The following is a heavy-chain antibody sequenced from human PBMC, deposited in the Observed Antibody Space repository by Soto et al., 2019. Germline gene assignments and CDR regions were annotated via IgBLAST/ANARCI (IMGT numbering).Heavy chain of an antibody. J-gene: IGHJ6*02. D-gene: IGHD3-10*01. Sequence: GGSLRLSCTTSGFTFNTYPMTWVRQAPGKGLEWVSSISSTAGRTSSYADSVKGRFAISRDFSDNTVYLQMNNLRVDDTAVYFCAKGVLSFHYGMEVWGQGTTVTVSS. CDR3: AKGVLSFHYGMEV. V-gene: IGHV3-23*01. CDR1: GFTFNTYP. CDR2: ISSTAGRTS.